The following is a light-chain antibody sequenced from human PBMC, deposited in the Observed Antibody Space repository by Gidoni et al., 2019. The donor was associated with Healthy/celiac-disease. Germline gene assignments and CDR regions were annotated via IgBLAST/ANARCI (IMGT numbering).Light chain of an antibody. J-gene: IGKJ2*01. CDR3: QQCDNLPYT. Sequence: HMTQSPPSLSASVGDRVTITCQASQDISNYLNWYQQKPGKAPKLLIYDASNLETGVPSRFSGSGSGTDFTFTISSLQPEDIATYYCQQCDNLPYTFGQXTKLEIK. CDR2: DAS. V-gene: IGKV1-33*01. CDR1: QDISNY.